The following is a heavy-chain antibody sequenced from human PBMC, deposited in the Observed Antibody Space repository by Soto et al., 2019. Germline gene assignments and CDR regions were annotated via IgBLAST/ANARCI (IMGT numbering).Heavy chain of an antibody. V-gene: IGHV4-59*12. CDR2: IYDSGST. Sequence: QVQLQESGPGLVKPSETLSLTCTVSGGSIRSYYWSWIRQPPGKGLELIGYIYDSGSTNYNPSLKIRVTISVDTSKNQVSLKVRSVTATDTAVYYCAREDDFLTGYIAYWGQGILVTVSS. J-gene: IGHJ4*02. CDR1: GGSIRSYY. D-gene: IGHD3-9*01. CDR3: AREDDFLTGYIAY.